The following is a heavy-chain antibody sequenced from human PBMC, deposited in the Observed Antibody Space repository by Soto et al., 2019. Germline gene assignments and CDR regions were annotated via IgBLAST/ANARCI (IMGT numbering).Heavy chain of an antibody. CDR2: ISGSGGST. V-gene: IGHV3-23*01. J-gene: IGHJ5*02. CDR1: GFTFSSYA. CDR3: AKGSSQGLNNRFYP. D-gene: IGHD6-25*01. Sequence: EVQLLESGGGLVQPGGSLRLSCAASGFTFSSYAMSWVRQAPGKGLEWVSAISGSGGSTYYAVSVKGRFTISRDSSKNSLYLQMNSLRAEDTAVYYCAKGSSQGLNNRFYPWGQGTLVTVSS.